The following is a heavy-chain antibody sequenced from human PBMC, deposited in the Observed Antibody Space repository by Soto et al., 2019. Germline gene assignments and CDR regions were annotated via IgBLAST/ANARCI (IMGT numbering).Heavy chain of an antibody. CDR2: ISGSGGST. V-gene: IGHV3-23*01. Sequence: GGSLRLSCAASGFTFSSYAMSWVRQAPGKGLEWVSAISGSGGSTYYADSVKGRFTISRDNSKNTLYLQMNSLRAEDTAVYYCAKGGTYCGGDCYSHYYGMDVWGQGTTVTVSS. D-gene: IGHD2-21*02. CDR3: AKGGTYCGGDCYSHYYGMDV. CDR1: GFTFSSYA. J-gene: IGHJ6*02.